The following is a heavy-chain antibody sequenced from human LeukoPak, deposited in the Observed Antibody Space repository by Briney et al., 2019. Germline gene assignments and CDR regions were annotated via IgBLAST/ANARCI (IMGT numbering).Heavy chain of an antibody. CDR2: IDYSGST. CDR1: GGSISSSSYY. D-gene: IGHD2-2*01. CDR3: ASLYCSSTSCYDYYYYYMDV. J-gene: IGHJ6*03. V-gene: IGHV4-39*07. Sequence: SETLSLTCTVSGGSISSSSYYWGWIRQPPGKGLEWIGSIDYSGSTYYNPSLKSRVTISVDTSKNQFSLKLSSVTAADTAVYYCASLYCSSTSCYDYYYYYMDVWGKGTTVTVSS.